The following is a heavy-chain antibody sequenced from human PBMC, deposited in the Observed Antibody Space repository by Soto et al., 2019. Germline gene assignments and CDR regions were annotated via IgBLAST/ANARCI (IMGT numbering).Heavy chain of an antibody. D-gene: IGHD5-12*01. V-gene: IGHV1-69*13. CDR2: IIPIFGTA. J-gene: IGHJ4*02. CDR3: ARDGPGYSGYDPLDY. CDR1: GGTFSSYA. Sequence: GASVKVSCKASGGTFSSYAISWVRQAPGQGLEWMGGIIPIFGTANYAQKFQGRVTITADGSTSTAYMELSSLRSEDTAVYYCARDGPGYSGYDPLDYWGQGTLVTVSS.